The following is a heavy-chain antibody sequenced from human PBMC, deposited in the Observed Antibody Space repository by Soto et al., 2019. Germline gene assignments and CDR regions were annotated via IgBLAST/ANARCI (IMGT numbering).Heavy chain of an antibody. V-gene: IGHV3-53*01. J-gene: IGHJ4*02. Sequence: PVGSLRLSCAASGFTVSSNYMSWVRQAPGKGLEWVSVIYSGGSTYYADSVKGRFTISRDNSKNTLYLQMNSLRAEDTAVYYCARDHYDSSGSFDYWGQGTLVTVSS. CDR3: ARDHYDSSGSFDY. CDR1: GFTVSSNY. D-gene: IGHD3-22*01. CDR2: IYSGGST.